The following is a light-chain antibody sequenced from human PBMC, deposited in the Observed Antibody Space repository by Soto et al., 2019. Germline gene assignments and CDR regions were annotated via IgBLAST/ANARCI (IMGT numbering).Light chain of an antibody. J-gene: IGKJ2*01. CDR1: QSVSNK. CDR2: GAS. Sequence: EVVMTQSPGTLSMSPGERATLSCRASQSVSNKLAWYQQEPGQAPRLLIYGASTRATGIPARFSGSGSGTEFTLTISSLQSADFAIYYCQQYDHWPPRYTFGQGTHLEIK. V-gene: IGKV3-15*01. CDR3: QQYDHWPPRYT.